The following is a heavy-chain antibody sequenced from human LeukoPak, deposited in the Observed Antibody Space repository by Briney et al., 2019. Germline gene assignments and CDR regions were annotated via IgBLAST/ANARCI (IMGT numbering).Heavy chain of an antibody. Sequence: PSGTLSLTCAVSGGSISISSSNWWRWVRQPPGKGLGWIGEIYHSGSTNYNPSLKSRVTISVDKSKNQFSLKLSSVTAADTAVYYCARHNYYDSSGYYVWGQGTLVTVSS. CDR1: GGSISISSSNW. J-gene: IGHJ4*02. CDR3: ARHNYYDSSGYYV. V-gene: IGHV4-4*02. CDR2: IYHSGST. D-gene: IGHD3-22*01.